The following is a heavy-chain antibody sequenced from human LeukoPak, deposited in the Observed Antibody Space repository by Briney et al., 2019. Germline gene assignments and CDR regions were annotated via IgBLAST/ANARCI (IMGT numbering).Heavy chain of an antibody. CDR2: IKQDGSEK. V-gene: IGHV3-7*01. CDR1: GFTFSSYW. J-gene: IGHJ6*03. Sequence: GGSLRLSCAASGFTFSSYWMSWVRQAPGKGLEWVANIKQDGSEKYYVDSVKGRFTISRDNAKNSLYLQMNSLRAEDTAVYYCARDGCSGGSCYFRVYYYYYMDVWGKGTTVTISS. D-gene: IGHD2-15*01. CDR3: ARDGCSGGSCYFRVYYYYYMDV.